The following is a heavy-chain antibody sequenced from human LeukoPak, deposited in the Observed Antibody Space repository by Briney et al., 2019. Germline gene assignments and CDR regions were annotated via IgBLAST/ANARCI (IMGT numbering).Heavy chain of an antibody. Sequence: GASVKVSCKASGGTFSSYAISRVRQAPGQGLEWMGRIIPILGIANYAQKFQGRVTITADKSTSTAYMELSSLRSEDTAVYYCASGPYLAARSGGFDYWGQGTLVTVSS. V-gene: IGHV1-69*04. J-gene: IGHJ4*02. CDR2: IIPILGIA. CDR1: GGTFSSYA. D-gene: IGHD2-8*02. CDR3: ASGPYLAARSGGFDY.